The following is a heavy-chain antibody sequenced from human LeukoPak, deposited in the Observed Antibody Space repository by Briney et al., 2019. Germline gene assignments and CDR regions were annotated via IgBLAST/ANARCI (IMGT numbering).Heavy chain of an antibody. Sequence: GGSLRLSCAASGFTFTTYNMNWVRQAPGKGLEWVSYISGGSGTIYYADSVKGRFTISRDNARNSLYLQLNSLRAEDTAVYFCARVTVGATADYFGSWGQGTLVTVSS. J-gene: IGHJ4*02. CDR2: ISGGSGTI. CDR1: GFTFTTYN. D-gene: IGHD1-26*01. CDR3: ARVTVGATADYFGS. V-gene: IGHV3-48*01.